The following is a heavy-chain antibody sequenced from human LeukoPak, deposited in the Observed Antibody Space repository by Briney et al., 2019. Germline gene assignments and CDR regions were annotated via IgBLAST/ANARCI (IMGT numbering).Heavy chain of an antibody. CDR3: AKNYYDSSGYSRDNWFDP. J-gene: IGHJ5*02. CDR2: ISGSGSDI. Sequence: GGSLRLSCATSGFTFSDYYMSWIRQAPGKGLEWLSYISGSGSDINYADSVKGRFTVSRDNAKSALYLQMNSLRAEDTAVYYCAKNYYDSSGYSRDNWFDPWGQGTLVTVSS. CDR1: GFTFSDYY. V-gene: IGHV3-11*04. D-gene: IGHD3-22*01.